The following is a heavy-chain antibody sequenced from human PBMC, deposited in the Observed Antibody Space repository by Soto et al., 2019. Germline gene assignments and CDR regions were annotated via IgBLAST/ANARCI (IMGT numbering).Heavy chain of an antibody. D-gene: IGHD5-12*01. J-gene: IGHJ6*04. CDR3: ARDSGSYDSDV. CDR2: IGTSGSTI. V-gene: IGHV3-48*01. Sequence: EVHVVESGGGLVQPGGSLRLSCAASGFTFSRYNMNWVRQAPGKGLEWVSYIGTSGSTIYYADSVKGRFTISRDNAKNSLYLQMDGLRAEDTAVYYCARDSGSYDSDVWGKGTTVTVSS. CDR1: GFTFSRYN.